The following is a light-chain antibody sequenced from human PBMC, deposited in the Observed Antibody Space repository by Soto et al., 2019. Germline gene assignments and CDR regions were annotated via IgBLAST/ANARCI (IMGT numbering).Light chain of an antibody. V-gene: IGKV1-5*01. CDR1: QSIGDW. Sequence: DIPMTQSPSTLAASVGDRVTITCRASQSIGDWLAWYQQKPGKAPNLLIYDASRSVSGVPSRFSGGGSGTEFTLPIISLQPDDFATYYCQQYNSYSPATFGQGTKVEIK. J-gene: IGKJ1*01. CDR2: DAS. CDR3: QQYNSYSPAT.